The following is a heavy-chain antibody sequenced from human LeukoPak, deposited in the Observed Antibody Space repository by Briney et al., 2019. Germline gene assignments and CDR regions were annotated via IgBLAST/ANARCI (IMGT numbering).Heavy chain of an antibody. CDR1: GFTFSSYA. J-gene: IGHJ3*02. V-gene: IGHV3-15*01. Sequence: GGSLRLSCAASGFTFSSYAMTWVRQAPGKGLEWVGRLRSKTDYGTTDYTVPVKGRFAISRDDSKNTLYLQMNSLKTEDTAVYYCATREFRYYGSGTYPVAFDIWGQGTMVTVSS. CDR3: ATREFRYYGSGTYPVAFDI. D-gene: IGHD3-10*01. CDR2: LRSKTDYGTT.